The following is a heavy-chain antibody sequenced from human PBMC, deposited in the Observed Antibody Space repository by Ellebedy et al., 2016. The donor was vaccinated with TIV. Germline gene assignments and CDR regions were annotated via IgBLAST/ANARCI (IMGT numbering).Heavy chain of an antibody. Sequence: ASVKVSCKASGSTFTDYYMLWVRQAPGQGLEWMGWINPNSCVTNYAQKYQGRVTMTRDPSISTAYMELSRLKSDDTAIYYCASIKLNGDPFDIWGQGTMVTVSS. CDR3: ASIKLNGDPFDI. V-gene: IGHV1-2*02. CDR1: GSTFTDYY. J-gene: IGHJ3*02. CDR2: INPNSCVT. D-gene: IGHD2-8*01.